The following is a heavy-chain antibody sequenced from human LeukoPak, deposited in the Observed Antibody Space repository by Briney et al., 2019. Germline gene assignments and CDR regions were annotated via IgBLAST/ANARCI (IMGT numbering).Heavy chain of an antibody. J-gene: IGHJ4*02. CDR1: GYSFTSYW. CDR2: IYPDDSDT. CDR3: ARGYNWKDLDY. Sequence: GESLRISCKGSGYSFTSYWIGWVRQMPGKGLEWMGIIYPDDSDTRYSPSFQGQVTISADKSVSTAYLQWSSLKASDTAIYFCARGYNWKDLDYWGQGTLVTVSS. D-gene: IGHD1-1*01. V-gene: IGHV5-51*01.